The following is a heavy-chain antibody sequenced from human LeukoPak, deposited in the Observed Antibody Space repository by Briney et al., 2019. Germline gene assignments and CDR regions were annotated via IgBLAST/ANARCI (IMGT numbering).Heavy chain of an antibody. CDR1: GFIFTIFG. CDR2: IKQDGSEK. J-gene: IGHJ4*02. D-gene: IGHD2-8*01. V-gene: IGHV3-7*01. CDR3: ARLSWICSNGVCYSGFDY. Sequence: GGSLRLSCAASGFIFTIFGLNWVRQAPGKGPEWVANIKQDGSEKYYVDSVKGRFTISRDNAKNSLYLQMSSLRAEDTAVYYCARLSWICSNGVCYSGFDYWGQGTLVTVSS.